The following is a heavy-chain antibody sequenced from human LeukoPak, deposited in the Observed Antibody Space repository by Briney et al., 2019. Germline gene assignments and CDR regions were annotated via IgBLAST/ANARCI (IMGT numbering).Heavy chain of an antibody. J-gene: IGHJ4*02. CDR2: ISGSGGST. Sequence: GGSLRLSCAASGFTFSSYGMSWVRQAPGKGLEWVSAISGSGGSTYYADSVKGRFTISRDNSKNTLYLQMNSLRAEDTAVYYCAKRQYYPSGSYRPPFGYWGQGTLVTVSS. CDR1: GFTFSSYG. D-gene: IGHD3-10*01. CDR3: AKRQYYPSGSYRPPFGY. V-gene: IGHV3-23*01.